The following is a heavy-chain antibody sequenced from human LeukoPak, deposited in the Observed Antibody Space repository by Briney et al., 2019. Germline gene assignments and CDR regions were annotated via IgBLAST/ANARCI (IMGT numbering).Heavy chain of an antibody. CDR2: IYYSGTT. CDR3: ARDRGNDDFDI. V-gene: IGHV4-31*03. D-gene: IGHD3-10*01. CDR1: GGSISNGGYY. J-gene: IGHJ3*02. Sequence: SQNLPLTCTVAGGSISNGGYYWTWIRKHPGKGLEWIGHIYYSGTTYYDPSLKSRVTISVDTSKNQFSLKLTSVTAADTAVYYCARDRGNDDFDIWGQGTMVTVSS.